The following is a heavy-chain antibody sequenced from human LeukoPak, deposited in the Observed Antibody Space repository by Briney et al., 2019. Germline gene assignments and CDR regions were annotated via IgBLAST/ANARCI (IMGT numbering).Heavy chain of an antibody. CDR2: INHSGST. CDR3: ATSAVGATSWFDP. Sequence: PSETLSLTCAVYGGSFSGYYWSWIRQPPGKGLEWIGEINHSGSTNYNPSLKNRVTISVNTSKNQFSLKLSSVTAADTAVYYCATSAVGATSWFDPWGQGTLVTVSS. D-gene: IGHD1-26*01. J-gene: IGHJ5*02. V-gene: IGHV4-34*01. CDR1: GGSFSGYY.